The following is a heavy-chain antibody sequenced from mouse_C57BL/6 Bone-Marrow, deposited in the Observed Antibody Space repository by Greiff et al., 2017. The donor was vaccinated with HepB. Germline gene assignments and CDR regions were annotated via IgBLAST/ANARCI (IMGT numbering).Heavy chain of an antibody. J-gene: IGHJ3*01. V-gene: IGHV14-4*01. CDR1: GFNIKDDY. Sequence: VQLQQSGAELVRPGASVKLSCTASGFNIKDDYMHWVKQRPEQGLEWIGWIDPENGDTEYASKFQGKATITADTSSNTAYLQLSSLTSEDTAVYYCTTDIYYDSSWFAYWGQGTLVTVSA. CDR3: TTDIYYDSSWFAY. D-gene: IGHD2-4*01. CDR2: IDPENGDT.